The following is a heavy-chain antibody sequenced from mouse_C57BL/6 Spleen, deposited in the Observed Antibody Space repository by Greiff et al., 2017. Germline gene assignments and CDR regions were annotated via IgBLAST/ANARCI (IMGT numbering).Heavy chain of an antibody. CDR2: VYPGDGDT. J-gene: IGHJ2*01. D-gene: IGHD1-3*01. CDR1: GYAFSSYW. Sequence: VHLVESGAELVKPGASVKISCKASGYAFSSYWMNWVKQRPGKGLAWIGQVYPGDGDTNSNGKFKGKATLTADKSSSTAYMQLSSLTSEDSAVYFCARSVLYSGDFDYWGQGTTLTVSS. V-gene: IGHV1-80*01. CDR3: ARSVLYSGDFDY.